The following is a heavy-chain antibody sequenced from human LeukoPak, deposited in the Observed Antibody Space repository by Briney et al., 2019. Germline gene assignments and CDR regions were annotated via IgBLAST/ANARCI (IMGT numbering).Heavy chain of an antibody. Sequence: SETLPLTCTVSGGSISSYYWSWIRQPPGKGLEWIAYISDIGSINYNPSLKSRVTISLDTSKNQFSLKLSSVTAADTAVYYCARSLSGYYYTLGYWGQGTLVTVSS. J-gene: IGHJ4*02. CDR1: GGSISSYY. CDR2: ISDIGSI. V-gene: IGHV4-59*08. D-gene: IGHD3-22*01. CDR3: ARSLSGYYYTLGY.